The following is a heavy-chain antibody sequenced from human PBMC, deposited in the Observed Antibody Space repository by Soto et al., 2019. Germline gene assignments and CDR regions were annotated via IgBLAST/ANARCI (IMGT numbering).Heavy chain of an antibody. D-gene: IGHD4-4*01. V-gene: IGHV3-48*02. J-gene: IGHJ6*02. CDR3: ARDGLTTVTTFGYYYYVMDV. CDR2: ISSSSSTI. CDR1: GFTFSSYS. Sequence: GGSLRLSCAASGFTFSSYSMNWVRQAPGKGLEWVSYISSSSSTIYYADSVKGRFTISRDNAKNSLYLQMNSLRDEDTAVYYCARDGLTTVTTFGYYYYVMDVWGQGTTVTVSS.